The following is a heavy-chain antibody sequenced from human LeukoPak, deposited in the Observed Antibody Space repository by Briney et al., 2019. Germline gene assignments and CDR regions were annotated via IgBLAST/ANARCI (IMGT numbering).Heavy chain of an antibody. CDR3: ATRLTTVAITGYFQH. CDR1: GYTLTELS. J-gene: IGHJ1*01. V-gene: IGHV1-24*01. D-gene: IGHD4-11*01. CDR2: FDPEDGET. Sequence: ASVKVSCKVSGYTLTELSMHWVRQAPGKGLEWMGGFDPEDGETIYAQKFQGRVTMTEDTSTDTAYMELSSLRSGDTAVYYCATRLTTVAITGYFQHWGQGTLVTVSS.